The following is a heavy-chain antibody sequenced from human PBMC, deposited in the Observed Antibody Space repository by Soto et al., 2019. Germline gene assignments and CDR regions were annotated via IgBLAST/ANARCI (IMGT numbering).Heavy chain of an antibody. Sequence: SETLSLTCNVSAGPITTSYWSWIRQPLGKALEGIGFICYRGGTNYNPSLKSGLTISIDTTKSQISMNLTTMTTPDTPVYYCASSGIVGREVNTWFDPWGQGTLVTVSS. CDR2: ICYRGGT. D-gene: IGHD3-22*01. CDR1: AGPITTSY. V-gene: IGHV4-59*01. CDR3: ASSGIVGREVNTWFDP. J-gene: IGHJ5*02.